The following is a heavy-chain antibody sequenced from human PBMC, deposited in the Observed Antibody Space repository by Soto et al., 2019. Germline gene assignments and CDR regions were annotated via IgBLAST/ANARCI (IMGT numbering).Heavy chain of an antibody. J-gene: IGHJ3*02. CDR3: ARGRPPSLSYDILTGYYFDAFDI. CDR2: INPNSGGT. V-gene: IGHV1-2*04. D-gene: IGHD3-9*01. Sequence: GTSVKVSCEASWDSLTGHYMHWVRQAPGQGREGMGWINPNSGGTNYAQKFQGWVTMTRDTSISTAYMELSRLRSDDTAVYYCARGRPPSLSYDILTGYYFDAFDIWGQGTMVTVSS. CDR1: WDSLTGHY.